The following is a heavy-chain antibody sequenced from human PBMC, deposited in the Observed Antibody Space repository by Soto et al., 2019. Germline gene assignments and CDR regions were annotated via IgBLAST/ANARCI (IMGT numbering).Heavy chain of an antibody. V-gene: IGHV3-48*04. D-gene: IGHD6-6*01. CDR3: ARGYAYGISF. Sequence: EVQLVESGGGLVPPGGSPTVSCVASGFTLGHYSMSWVRQAPGKGLEWVSYISSSSTNIHYADSVKGRFTIARDNAKNSLSLRMNSLRVDDTAVYYCARGYAYGISFWGQGTLVIVAS. CDR1: GFTLGHYS. CDR2: ISSSSTNI. J-gene: IGHJ4*02.